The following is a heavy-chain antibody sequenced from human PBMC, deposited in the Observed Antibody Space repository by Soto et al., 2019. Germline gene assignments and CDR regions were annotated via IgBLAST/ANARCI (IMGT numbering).Heavy chain of an antibody. D-gene: IGHD2-8*01. Sequence: QVQLVQSGAEVKKPGSSVKVSCKASGGTFSSYAISWVRQAPGQGLEWMGGIIPIFGTANYAQKFQGRVTITADESTSKAYMELSSLRSEDTAVYYCARDLCTNGVCYTGNWFDPWGQGTLVTVSS. V-gene: IGHV1-69*01. CDR2: IIPIFGTA. CDR1: GGTFSSYA. CDR3: ARDLCTNGVCYTGNWFDP. J-gene: IGHJ5*02.